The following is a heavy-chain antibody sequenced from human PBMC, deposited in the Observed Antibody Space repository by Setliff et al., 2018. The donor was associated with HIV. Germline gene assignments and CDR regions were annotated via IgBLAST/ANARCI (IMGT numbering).Heavy chain of an antibody. CDR3: AKDLVYYDSSGDLDY. J-gene: IGHJ4*02. CDR1: GSRFRTYA. V-gene: IGHV3-23*01. D-gene: IGHD3-22*01. CDR2: ISGDGGRAT. Sequence: GGSLRLSCVASGSRFRTYAMSWVRQSQGKGLEWVSLISGDGGRATHYSDSVKGRFTISRDDSKNTLYLQMNSLRAEDTAVYYCAKDLVYYDSSGDLDYWGQGTLVTVSS.